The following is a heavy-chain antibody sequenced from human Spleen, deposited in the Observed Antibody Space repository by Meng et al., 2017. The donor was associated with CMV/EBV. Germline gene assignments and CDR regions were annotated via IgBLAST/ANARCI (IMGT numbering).Heavy chain of an antibody. D-gene: IGHD2-2*01. CDR1: GFTFDDYA. Sequence: GGSLRLSCAASGFTFDDYAMHWVRQAPGKGLEWVSGISWNSGSIGYADSVKGRFTISRDNAKNSLYLQMNSLRAEDTALYYCAKDMQYQLGDAFDIWGQGTMVTVSS. V-gene: IGHV3-9*01. J-gene: IGHJ3*02. CDR2: ISWNSGSI. CDR3: AKDMQYQLGDAFDI.